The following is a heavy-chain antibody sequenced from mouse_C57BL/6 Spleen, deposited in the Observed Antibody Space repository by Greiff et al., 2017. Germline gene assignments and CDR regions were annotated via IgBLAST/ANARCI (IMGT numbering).Heavy chain of an antibody. V-gene: IGHV1-69*01. CDR1: GYTFTSYW. D-gene: IGHD1-1*02. J-gene: IGHJ4*01. CDR2: IDPSDSYT. CDR3: ARSGSCYAMDY. Sequence: VKLQQPGAELVMPGASVTLSCKASGYTFTSYWLHWVKQRPGQGLEWIGEIDPSDSYTNYNHKFKGKSTLTVDKSSSTAYMQLSSLTSEDSAVYYCARSGSCYAMDYWGQGTSVTVSS.